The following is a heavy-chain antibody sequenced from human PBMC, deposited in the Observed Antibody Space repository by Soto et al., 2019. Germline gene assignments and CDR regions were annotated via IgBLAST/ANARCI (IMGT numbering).Heavy chain of an antibody. Sequence: SVKVSCKASGGTFSSYAISWVRQAPGQGLEWMGGIIPIFGTANYAQKFQGRVTITADESTSTAYMELSSLRSEDTAVYYCARGRSGIVATFRDAFDIWGQGTMVTVSS. V-gene: IGHV1-69*13. D-gene: IGHD3-22*01. CDR3: ARGRSGIVATFRDAFDI. CDR2: IIPIFGTA. J-gene: IGHJ3*02. CDR1: GGTFSSYA.